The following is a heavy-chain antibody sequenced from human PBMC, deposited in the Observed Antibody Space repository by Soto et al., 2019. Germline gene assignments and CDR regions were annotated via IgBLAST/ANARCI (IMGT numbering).Heavy chain of an antibody. J-gene: IGHJ3*02. D-gene: IGHD4-17*01. Sequence: ASVKVSCKASGYTFTSYYMHWVRQAPGQGLEWMGIINPSAGSTSYAQKFQGRVTMTRDTSTSTVYMELSSLRSEDTAVYYCARDAGALMTTVTNFAFDIWGQGTMVTVSS. V-gene: IGHV1-46*01. CDR1: GYTFTSYY. CDR3: ARDAGALMTTVTNFAFDI. CDR2: INPSAGST.